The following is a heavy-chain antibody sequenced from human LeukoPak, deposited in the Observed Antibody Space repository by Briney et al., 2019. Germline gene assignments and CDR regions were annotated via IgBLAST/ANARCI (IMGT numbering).Heavy chain of an antibody. CDR2: ISGRGDST. CDR1: GFTFSSYA. Sequence: GGSLRLSCAASGFTFSSYAVSWVRQAPGKGLEWVAAISGRGDSTYYGDSGKGRFTISRDNSKNTLYLQMNRLRAEDTAVYYCARDWGPYPLDNTGYYFDYWGQGSLVTVSS. V-gene: IGHV3-23*01. D-gene: IGHD3-22*01. J-gene: IGHJ4*02. CDR3: ARDWGPYPLDNTGYYFDY.